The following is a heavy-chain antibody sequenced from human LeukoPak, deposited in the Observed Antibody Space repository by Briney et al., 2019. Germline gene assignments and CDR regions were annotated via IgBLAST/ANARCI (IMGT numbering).Heavy chain of an antibody. J-gene: IGHJ6*04. CDR1: GFTFSSYE. Sequence: GGSLRLSCAASGFTFSSYEMNWVRQAPGKGLEWVSYVSSCGSTIYYADSVKGRFTISRDNAKNSLYLQMNSLRAEDTAVYYCAELGITMIGGVWGKGTTVTISS. V-gene: IGHV3-48*03. CDR3: AELGITMIGGV. CDR2: VSSCGSTI. D-gene: IGHD3-10*02.